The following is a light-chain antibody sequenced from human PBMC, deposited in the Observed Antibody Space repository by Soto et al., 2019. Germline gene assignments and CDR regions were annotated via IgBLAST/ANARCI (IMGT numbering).Light chain of an antibody. CDR1: QSVSSH. V-gene: IGKV3-15*01. J-gene: IGKJ5*01. CDR3: QQYNTWPPIT. Sequence: EIVMTQSPATLSVSPGEGATVSFRASQSVSSHLAWYQHKPGQAPRLLFYGASTRATGLPARFSGSGSGTDFTLTISSLQSEDFAVYYCQQYNTWPPITFGQGTRLEIK. CDR2: GAS.